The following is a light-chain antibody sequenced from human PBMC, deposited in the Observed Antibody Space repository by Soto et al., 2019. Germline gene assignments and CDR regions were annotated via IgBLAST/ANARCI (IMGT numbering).Light chain of an antibody. CDR1: QSISSW. J-gene: IGKJ1*01. Sequence: DIQMTQSPSSLSASVGDRVTITCRASQSISSWLAWYQQKPGKAPKLLIYKASSLESGVPSRFSGSGSETEFTLTISSLQPDDCATYYCQQYNTYWKFGQGTK. V-gene: IGKV1-5*03. CDR3: QQYNTYWK. CDR2: KAS.